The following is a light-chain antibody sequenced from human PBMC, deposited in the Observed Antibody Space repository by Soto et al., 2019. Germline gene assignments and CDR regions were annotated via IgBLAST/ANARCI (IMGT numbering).Light chain of an antibody. Sequence: ETVLTQSPGTLSLSPGERATLSCRASQSVTSNYLAWYQQKPGQAPRLLIFGTSGRATGIPDRFSGSGSGTDFTLTISSLQPEDFATYYCQQGYSTLLSFGGGTKVELK. V-gene: IGKV3-20*01. CDR3: QQGYSTLLS. CDR1: QSVTSNY. CDR2: GTS. J-gene: IGKJ4*01.